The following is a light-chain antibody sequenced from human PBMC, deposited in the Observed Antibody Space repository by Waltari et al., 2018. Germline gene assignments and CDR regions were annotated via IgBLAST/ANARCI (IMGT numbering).Light chain of an antibody. CDR1: SRDVGGYNY. V-gene: IGLV2-14*03. CDR2: DVK. Sequence: QSDLSQPASMSGSPGQSITISCPGTSRDVGGYNYVSWYQEYPGKAPKLIIYDVKNRPSGVSNRFSGSKSGNTASLTISGLQAEDEADYYCSSYTSTSTVLFGGGTKVTVL. J-gene: IGLJ2*01. CDR3: SSYTSTSTVL.